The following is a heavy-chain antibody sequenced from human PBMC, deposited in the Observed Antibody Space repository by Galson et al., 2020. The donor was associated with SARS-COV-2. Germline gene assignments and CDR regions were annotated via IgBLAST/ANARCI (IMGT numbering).Heavy chain of an antibody. CDR3: ARAGGVGATTGIDY. Sequence: GESLKISCAASGFTFSSYGMHWVRQAPGKGLEWVAVIWYDGSNKYYADSVKGRFTISRDNSKNTLYLQMNSLRAEDTAVYYCARAGGVGATTGIDYWGQGTLVTVSS. CDR1: GFTFSSYG. J-gene: IGHJ4*02. CDR2: IWYDGSNK. D-gene: IGHD1-26*01. V-gene: IGHV3-33*01.